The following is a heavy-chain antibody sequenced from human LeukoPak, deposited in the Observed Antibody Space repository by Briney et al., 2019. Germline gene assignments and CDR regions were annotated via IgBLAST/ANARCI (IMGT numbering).Heavy chain of an antibody. Sequence: IGEXNHSGSTNYNPSLKSRVTISVDTSKNQFSLKLSSVTAADTAVYYCARVGFFGFWSGYSIFDYWGQGTLVTVSS. CDR2: XNHSGST. CDR3: ARVGFFGFWSGYSIFDY. J-gene: IGHJ4*02. D-gene: IGHD3-3*01. V-gene: IGHV4-34*01.